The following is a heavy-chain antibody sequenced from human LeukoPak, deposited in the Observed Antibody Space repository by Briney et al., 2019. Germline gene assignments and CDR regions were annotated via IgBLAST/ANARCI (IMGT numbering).Heavy chain of an antibody. CDR1: GGSISSYY. Sequence: PSETLSLTCTVSGGSISSYYWSWIRQPAGKGLEWIGRIYTSGSTNYNPSLKSRVTMSVDTPKNQFSLKLSSVTAADTAVYYCARQKKTSAYYDFWSGYPDWFDPWGQGTLVTVSS. V-gene: IGHV4-4*07. CDR3: ARQKKTSAYYDFWSGYPDWFDP. D-gene: IGHD3-3*01. CDR2: IYTSGST. J-gene: IGHJ5*02.